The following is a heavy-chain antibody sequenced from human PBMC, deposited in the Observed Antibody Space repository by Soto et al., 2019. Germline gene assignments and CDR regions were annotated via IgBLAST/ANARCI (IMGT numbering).Heavy chain of an antibody. CDR2: VSNDGRNT. CDR3: AKEGRQWLVTSDFNY. V-gene: IGHV3-30*18. J-gene: IGHJ4*02. D-gene: IGHD6-19*01. CDR1: GFTFSDYA. Sequence: VQLVESGGGVVLPGRSLRLCCAASGFTFSDYAMHWVRQAPGKGLEWVAVVSNDGRNTHYADSVKGRFTISRDSSKNTVSLETTSLRAEDTAVYYCAKEGRQWLVTSDFNYWGQGALVTVSS.